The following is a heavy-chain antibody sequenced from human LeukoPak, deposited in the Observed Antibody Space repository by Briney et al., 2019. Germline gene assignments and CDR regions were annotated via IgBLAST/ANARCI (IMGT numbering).Heavy chain of an antibody. J-gene: IGHJ1*01. CDR3: TRNSGGYGLS. V-gene: IGHV3-23*01. CDR2: IDYDGGSG. D-gene: IGHD6-19*01. CDR1: GFTLSSYE. Sequence: GGSLRLSCTVSGFTLSSYEMSWIRQAPGKGLEWVSSIDYDGGSGHYADSVKGRFTISRDDPNNTLFLHLNSLRGEDTAVYYCTRNSGGYGLSWGQGTLVTVSS.